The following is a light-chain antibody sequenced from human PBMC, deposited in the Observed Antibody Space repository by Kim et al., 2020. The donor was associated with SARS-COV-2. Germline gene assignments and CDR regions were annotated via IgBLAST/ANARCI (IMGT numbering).Light chain of an antibody. CDR1: QSISTY. Sequence: EIVLTQSPATLSLSPGERATLSCRASQSISTYLGWYQQKPGQAPRLLIYDASNRAPGIPARFSGSGSGTDFTLIISSLEPEDFAVYYCQQRGNWPLTFGGGTKVEI. CDR3: QQRGNWPLT. CDR2: DAS. J-gene: IGKJ4*01. V-gene: IGKV3-11*01.